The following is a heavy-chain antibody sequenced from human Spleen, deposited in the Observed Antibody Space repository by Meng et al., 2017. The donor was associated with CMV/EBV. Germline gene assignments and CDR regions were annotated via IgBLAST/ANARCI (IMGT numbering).Heavy chain of an antibody. D-gene: IGHD4-17*01. Sequence: GESLKISCAASGFTFSSYAMSWVRQAPGKGLEWVSAISGSGGSTYYADSVKGRFTISRDNSKNTLYLQMNSLRAEDTAVYYCARGAAVTKDYWGQGTLVTVSS. CDR2: ISGSGGST. CDR3: ARGAAVTKDY. J-gene: IGHJ4*02. CDR1: GFTFSSYA. V-gene: IGHV3-23*01.